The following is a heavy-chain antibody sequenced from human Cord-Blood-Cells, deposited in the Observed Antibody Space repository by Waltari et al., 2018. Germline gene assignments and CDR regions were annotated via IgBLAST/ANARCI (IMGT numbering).Heavy chain of an antibody. Sequence: QLQLQESGPGLVKPSETLSLTCTVSGGSISSSSYYWGWIRQPPGKGLEWIGSIYYSGSTYYNPSLKSRVTISVDTSKNQFSRKLSSVTAADMAVYYCARQIYDSSGYYYVPNFDYWGQGTLVTVSS. CDR1: GGSISSSSYY. J-gene: IGHJ4*02. CDR2: IYYSGST. D-gene: IGHD3-22*01. V-gene: IGHV4-39*07. CDR3: ARQIYDSSGYYYVPNFDY.